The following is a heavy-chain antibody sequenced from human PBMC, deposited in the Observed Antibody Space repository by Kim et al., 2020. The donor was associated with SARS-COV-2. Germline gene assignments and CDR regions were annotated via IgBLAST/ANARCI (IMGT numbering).Heavy chain of an antibody. CDR2: IWYDGSNK. CDR1: GFTFSSYG. D-gene: IGHD6-13*01. J-gene: IGHJ4*02. V-gene: IGHV3-33*06. CDR3: AKDRSIAAAGGSDY. Sequence: GGSLRLSCAASGFTFSSYGMHWVRQAPGKGLEWVAVIWYDGSNKYYADSVKGRFTISRDNSKNMLYLQMNSLRAEDTAVYYCAKDRSIAAAGGSDYWGQGTLVTVSS.